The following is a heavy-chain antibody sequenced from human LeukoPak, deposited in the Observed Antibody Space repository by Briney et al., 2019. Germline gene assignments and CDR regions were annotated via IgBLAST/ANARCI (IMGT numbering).Heavy chain of an antibody. CDR3: ARSGQVGATGWFDP. J-gene: IGHJ5*02. D-gene: IGHD1-26*01. CDR2: IYYSGST. CDR1: GGSISSYY. Sequence: PSETLSLTCTVSGGSISSYYWSWIRQPPGKGLEWIGYIYYSGSTNYNPSLKSRVTISVDTSKNQFSLKLSPVTAADTAVYYCARSGQVGATGWFDPWGQGTLVTVSS. V-gene: IGHV4-59*01.